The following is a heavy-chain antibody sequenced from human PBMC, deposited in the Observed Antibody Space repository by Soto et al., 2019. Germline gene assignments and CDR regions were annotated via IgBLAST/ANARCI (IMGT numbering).Heavy chain of an antibody. V-gene: IGHV3-48*01. J-gene: IGHJ4*02. CDR3: ARDNNWSIDF. CDR1: GFTFSDHG. Sequence: GGSLRLSCLASGFTFSDHGINWVHQAPGKGLEWVSYIDTTGKTIYYADSVKGRFTISRDTARNSLYLQMKSLRAEDAAVYYCARDNNWSIDFWGQGTLVTVSS. D-gene: IGHD1-1*01. CDR2: IDTTGKTI.